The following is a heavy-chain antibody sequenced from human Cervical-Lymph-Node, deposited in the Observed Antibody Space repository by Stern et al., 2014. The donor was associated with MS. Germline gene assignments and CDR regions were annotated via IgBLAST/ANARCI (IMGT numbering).Heavy chain of an antibody. CDR3: ARDLVVLQHDVDY. CDR1: GFTFSSYA. J-gene: IGHJ4*02. CDR2: ISYDGSNK. V-gene: IGHV3-30*04. Sequence: VQLVESGGGVVQPGRSLRLSCAASGFTFSSYAMHWVRQAPGKGLEWVAVISYDGSNKYYADSVKGRFTISRDNSKNTLYLQMNSLRAEDTAVYYCARDLVVLQHDVDYWGQGTLVTVSS. D-gene: IGHD2-15*01.